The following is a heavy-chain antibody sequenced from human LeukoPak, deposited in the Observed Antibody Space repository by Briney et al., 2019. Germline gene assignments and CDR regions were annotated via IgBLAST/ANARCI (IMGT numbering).Heavy chain of an antibody. Sequence: ASVKVSCKASGYTFTSYYMHWVRQAPGRGLEWMGIINPSGGSTSYAQKFQGRVTMTRDTSTSTVYMELSSLRSEDTAVYYCARDSLHYDFWSGGGTFDYWGQGTLVTVSS. CDR2: INPSGGST. J-gene: IGHJ4*02. V-gene: IGHV1-46*01. D-gene: IGHD3-3*01. CDR3: ARDSLHYDFWSGGGTFDY. CDR1: GYTFTSYY.